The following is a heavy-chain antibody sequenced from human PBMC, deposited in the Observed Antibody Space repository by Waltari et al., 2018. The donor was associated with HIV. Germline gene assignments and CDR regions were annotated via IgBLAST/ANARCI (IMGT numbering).Heavy chain of an antibody. CDR1: GGPVSSSD. CDR3: ARVPDRSGYQRYAMDV. CDR2: IIPLFGEA. V-gene: IGHV1-69*01. D-gene: IGHD3-22*01. Sequence: QVQLVQSGAEVKKPGSSVKVSCKASGGPVSSSDISWVRQAPGQGLEWRGAIIPLFGEANYAQKFQGRLTITADESTSTAYMELSSLRSEDTAVYYCARVPDRSGYQRYAMDVWGQGTTVTVS. J-gene: IGHJ6*02.